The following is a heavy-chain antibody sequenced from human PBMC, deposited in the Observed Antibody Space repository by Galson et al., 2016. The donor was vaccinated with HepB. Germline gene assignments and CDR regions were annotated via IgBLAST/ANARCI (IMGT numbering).Heavy chain of an antibody. Sequence: SETLSLTCTVSGGSITSSSYYWGWVRQSPGKGLEWIGSVYYTGSTYYNPSLKSRVSIPLDTSKNHFSLKMPSVTASDTAVFYCARPEGAAGYFHPWGQGTLVTVSS. CDR1: GGSITSSSYY. J-gene: IGHJ1*01. CDR3: ARPEGAAGYFHP. CDR2: VYYTGST. V-gene: IGHV4-39*07. D-gene: IGHD1-26*01.